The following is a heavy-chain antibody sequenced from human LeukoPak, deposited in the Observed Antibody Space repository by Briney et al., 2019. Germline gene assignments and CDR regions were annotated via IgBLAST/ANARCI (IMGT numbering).Heavy chain of an antibody. CDR1: GFTFSTYA. Sequence: GGSLRLSCAASGFTFSTYAMSWVRQAPGKGLEWVSAINGIGGGTYYADSVKGRFTISRDDSKNTLYLQMNSLRAEDTAVYYCARDKGDYDTSGSLFVFGGQGTLVTVSS. CDR2: INGIGGGT. V-gene: IGHV3-23*01. J-gene: IGHJ4*02. CDR3: ARDKGDYDTSGSLFVF. D-gene: IGHD3-22*01.